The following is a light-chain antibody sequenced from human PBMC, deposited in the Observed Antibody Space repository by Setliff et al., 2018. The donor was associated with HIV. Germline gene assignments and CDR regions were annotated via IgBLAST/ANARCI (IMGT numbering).Light chain of an antibody. CDR1: DSNIGRNS. CDR2: NND. J-gene: IGLJ2*01. CDR3: ATSDDSLSAVV. V-gene: IGLV1-47*02. Sequence: QSALTQPPSTSGTPGLKVTISCVGSDSNIGRNSVFWYQQLPGTAPKLLMYNNDQRPSGVPDRFSGSKSGTSASLAIRGLRPGDEADYYCATSDDSLSAVVFGGGTKVTVL.